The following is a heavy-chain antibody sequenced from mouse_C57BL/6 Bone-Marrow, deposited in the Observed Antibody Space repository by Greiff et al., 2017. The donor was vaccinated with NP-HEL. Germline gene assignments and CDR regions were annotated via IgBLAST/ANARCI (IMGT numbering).Heavy chain of an antibody. CDR3: ARRGTTVPHWYFDV. D-gene: IGHD1-1*01. Sequence: VQLQQPGAELVRPGTSVKLSCKASGYTFTSYWMHWVKQRPGQGLEWIGVIDPSDSYTNYNQKFKGKATLTVDTSSSTAYMQLSSLTSEDSAVYYCARRGTTVPHWYFDVWGTGTTVTVSS. CDR1: GYTFTSYW. V-gene: IGHV1-59*01. J-gene: IGHJ1*03. CDR2: IDPSDSYT.